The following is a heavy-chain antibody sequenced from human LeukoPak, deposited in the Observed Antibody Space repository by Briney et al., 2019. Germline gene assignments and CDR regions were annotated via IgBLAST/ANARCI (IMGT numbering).Heavy chain of an antibody. D-gene: IGHD3-16*01. V-gene: IGHV4-34*12. CDR3: ARIWGGY. CDR1: GGSFSGFY. Sequence: SETLSLTCAVYGGSFSGFYWTWIRQPPGKGLEWGGEIIHTGSTNYNPSLKSRVTISVDTSKNQFSLNLTSVTAADTAVYYCARIWGGYWGQGTLVTVSS. CDR2: IIHTGST. J-gene: IGHJ4*02.